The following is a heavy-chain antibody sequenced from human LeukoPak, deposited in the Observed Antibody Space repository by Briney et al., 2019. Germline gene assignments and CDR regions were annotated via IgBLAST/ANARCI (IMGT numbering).Heavy chain of an antibody. CDR1: GYTFTSYG. J-gene: IGHJ4*02. V-gene: IGHV1-18*01. CDR3: ARRSTFYSSGWFYFDF. CDR2: ISAHDGNT. D-gene: IGHD6-19*01. Sequence: ASVKVSCKASGYTFTSYGISWARQAPGQGLEWMGWISAHDGNTNYALKLQGRVSMTTDTSTSTAYMELRGLRSDDTAVYYCARRSTFYSSGWFYFDFWGQGTLVTVSS.